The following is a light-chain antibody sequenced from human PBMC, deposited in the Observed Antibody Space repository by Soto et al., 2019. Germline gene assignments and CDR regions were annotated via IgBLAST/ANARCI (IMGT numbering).Light chain of an antibody. Sequence: DIVMTQSPDSLAVSLGERATINCKSSQTVLYSSNNKNSLVWYQQKPGQPPKLLIYWASTRESGVPDRFSGSGSGTEFTLTISSLQAEDVAVYYCQQYYTTPWTFGQGTKVEIK. V-gene: IGKV4-1*01. CDR1: QTVLYSSNNKNS. J-gene: IGKJ1*01. CDR3: QQYYTTPWT. CDR2: WAS.